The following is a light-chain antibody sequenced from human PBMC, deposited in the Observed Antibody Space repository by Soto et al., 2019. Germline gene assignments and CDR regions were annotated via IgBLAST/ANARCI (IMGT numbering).Light chain of an antibody. CDR2: ASS. Sequence: DIPLTQSPSFLSASVGDRVTITCRASQGISSYLAWYQQTPGKAPKLLIYASSTLQSGVPSRFRGSGSGTDFTLTIHSLQPEDFATYYCQQLNTFPVTFGQGTRLDI. V-gene: IGKV1-9*01. J-gene: IGKJ5*01. CDR1: QGISSY. CDR3: QQLNTFPVT.